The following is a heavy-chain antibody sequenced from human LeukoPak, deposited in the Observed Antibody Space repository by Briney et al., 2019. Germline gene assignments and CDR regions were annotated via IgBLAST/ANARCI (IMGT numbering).Heavy chain of an antibody. CDR2: ISGSGDNT. J-gene: IGHJ4*02. Sequence: GGSLRLSCAASGFTFSSYAMSWVRQAPGKGLEWVSAISGSGDNTYYADSVKDRFTISRDKSKNTLYLQMNSLGAEDTAVYYCAKNRGNYYYFDYWGQGTLVAVSS. CDR1: GFTFSSYA. CDR3: AKNRGNYYYFDY. V-gene: IGHV3-23*01. D-gene: IGHD4-11*01.